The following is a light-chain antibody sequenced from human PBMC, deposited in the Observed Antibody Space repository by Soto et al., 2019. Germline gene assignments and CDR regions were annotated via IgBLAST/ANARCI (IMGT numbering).Light chain of an antibody. CDR2: DTY. CDR3: QQFSSYPLT. J-gene: IGKJ4*01. Sequence: EKARTQSPVTLSLSPGERSTLSCMASQSVSSNLAWYQQRPGQAPRLLIYDTYTRATGIPARFSGSGSGTDFTLTISRLEPEDFAVYYCQQFSSYPLTFGEGTKVDIK. CDR1: QSVSSN. V-gene: IGKV3-15*01.